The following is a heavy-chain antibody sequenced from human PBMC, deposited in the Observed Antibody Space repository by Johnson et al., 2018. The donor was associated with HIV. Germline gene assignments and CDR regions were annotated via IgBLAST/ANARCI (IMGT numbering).Heavy chain of an antibody. D-gene: IGHD1-26*01. CDR2: ISGSGGST. J-gene: IGHJ3*02. CDR1: GFTVSSNY. Sequence: VQLVESGGGVVQPGRSLRLSCAASGFTVSSNYMSWVRQAPGKGLEWVSVISGSGGSTYYADSVKGRFTISRDNSTNTLYLQMNSLRAEDTAVYYCAKDGGKWELPNAFDIWGQGTMVTVSS. CDR3: AKDGGKWELPNAFDI. V-gene: IGHV3-23*04.